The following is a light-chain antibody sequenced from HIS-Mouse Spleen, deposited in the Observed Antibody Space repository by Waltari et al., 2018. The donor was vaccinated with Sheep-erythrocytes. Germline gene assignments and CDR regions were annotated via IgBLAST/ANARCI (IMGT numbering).Light chain of an antibody. CDR1: QSVSSY. J-gene: IGKJ2*01. V-gene: IGKV3-11*01. Sequence: EIVLTQSPATLSLSPGERATLSCRASQSVSSYLAWYQQKPGQAPRLLIYDASNRATGIPARFSGSGSRTYFTLTISSLEPEDFAVYYCQQRSNWYTFGQGTKLEIK. CDR3: QQRSNWYT. CDR2: DAS.